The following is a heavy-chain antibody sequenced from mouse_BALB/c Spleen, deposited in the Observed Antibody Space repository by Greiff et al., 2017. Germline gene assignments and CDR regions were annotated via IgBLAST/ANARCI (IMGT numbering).Heavy chain of an antibody. Sequence: EVKLMESGGGLVQPGGSRKLSCAASGFTFSSFGMHWVRQAPEKGLEWVAYISSGSSTIYYADTVKGRFTISRDNPKNTLYLQMSSLKSEDTAMYYCARLDLWDYWGQGTTLTVSS. D-gene: IGHD1-1*02. J-gene: IGHJ2*01. CDR1: GFTFSSFG. CDR3: ARLDLWDY. V-gene: IGHV5-17*02. CDR2: ISSGSSTI.